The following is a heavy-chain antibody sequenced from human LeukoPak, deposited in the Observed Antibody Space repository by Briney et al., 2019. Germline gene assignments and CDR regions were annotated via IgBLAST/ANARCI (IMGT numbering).Heavy chain of an antibody. V-gene: IGHV4-31*03. CDR1: GGSISSGGYC. Sequence: SQTLSLTCTVSGGSISSGGYCWSWIRQHPGRGLEWLGYISFSGSTYYNPSLKSRVTISVDTSKNQLSLMLSSATAADTALYYYARDSGGSSSGYFEYWGQGALVTVSS. D-gene: IGHD2-15*01. J-gene: IGHJ4*02. CDR3: ARDSGGSSSGYFEY. CDR2: ISFSGST.